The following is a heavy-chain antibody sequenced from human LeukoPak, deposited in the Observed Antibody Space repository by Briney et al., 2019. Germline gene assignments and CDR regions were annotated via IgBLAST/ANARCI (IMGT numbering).Heavy chain of an antibody. J-gene: IGHJ6*03. Sequence: PGGSLRLSCAASGLTFSSYWMSWVRQAPGKGLEWVANIKQDGSEKYYVDSVKGRFTISRDNAKNSLYLQMNSLRAEDTAVYYCARGKDSSSWAYYYYYMDVWGKGTTVTVSS. CDR3: ARGKDSSSWAYYYYYMDV. D-gene: IGHD6-13*01. V-gene: IGHV3-7*01. CDR2: IKQDGSEK. CDR1: GLTFSSYW.